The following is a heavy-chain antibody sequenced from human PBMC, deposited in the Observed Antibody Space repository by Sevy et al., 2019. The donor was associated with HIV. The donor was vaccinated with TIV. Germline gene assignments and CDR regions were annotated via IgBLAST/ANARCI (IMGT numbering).Heavy chain of an antibody. CDR1: GFTFSSYW. V-gene: IGHV3-74*01. CDR3: ARVFGGLDAFDI. D-gene: IGHD3-10*01. Sequence: GGSLRLSCAASGFTFSSYWMHWVRQAPGKGLVWVSRINSDGSSTSYADSVKGRFTISRDNAKNTLYLQMNSLRAEDTAVYYCARVFGGLDAFDIWGQGTMVTVSS. J-gene: IGHJ3*02. CDR2: INSDGSST.